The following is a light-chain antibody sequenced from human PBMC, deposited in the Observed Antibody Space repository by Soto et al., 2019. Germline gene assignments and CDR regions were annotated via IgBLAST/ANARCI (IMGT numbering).Light chain of an antibody. CDR3: QQYNNWPPFT. V-gene: IGKV3-15*01. CDR2: GAS. Sequence: EIVMTQSPATLSVSPGERATLSCRASQSVSSNLAWYQQKPGQAPRLLIYGASTRVTGIPARFSGSGSGTEFTLPVISLQSEDFAVYYCQQYNNWPPFTFGPGTKVDIK. CDR1: QSVSSN. J-gene: IGKJ3*01.